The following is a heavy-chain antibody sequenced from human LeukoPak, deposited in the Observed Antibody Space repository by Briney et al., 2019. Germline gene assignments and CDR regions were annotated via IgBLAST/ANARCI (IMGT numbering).Heavy chain of an antibody. J-gene: IGHJ5*02. Sequence: ASVKVSCKASGYTFTGYHMHWVRQAPGQGLEWMGIINPSGGCTTYAEKFQGRVTMTRDTSTSTVYMELSSLRSEDTAVYYCARDSLRTAIAMAGGNWFDPWGQGTLVTVSS. CDR3: ARDSLRTAIAMAGGNWFDP. CDR1: GYTFTGYH. CDR2: INPSGGCT. D-gene: IGHD6-19*01. V-gene: IGHV1-46*01.